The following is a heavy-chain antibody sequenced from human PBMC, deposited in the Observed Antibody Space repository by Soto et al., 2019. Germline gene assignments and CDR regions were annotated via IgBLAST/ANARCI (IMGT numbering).Heavy chain of an antibody. J-gene: IGHJ4*02. D-gene: IGHD6-19*01. CDR1: GFSLSSTRMA. V-gene: IGHV2-5*02. Sequence: QITLKESGPTLVKPTQTLTLTCTFSGFSLSSTRMAVGWIRQPPGKALEWLALIYWDDDKRYSPFLKTRITTTKDTSKNQVVLTMSNTDPVDTARYYCAHIVVAGLGYYFDYWGQGTLVTVSS. CDR3: AHIVVAGLGYYFDY. CDR2: IYWDDDK.